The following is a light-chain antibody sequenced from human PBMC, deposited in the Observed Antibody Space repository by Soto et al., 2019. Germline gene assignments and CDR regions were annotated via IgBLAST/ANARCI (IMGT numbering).Light chain of an antibody. Sequence: EIAMTQSPATLSVSPGGRAILSCRASQSISSSLAWYQQRHGQGPRLLIYDASTRATGVPPRFSGSGSGTEFTLTTSSPQSEDFAGYYCQPYKYWPPMYTFGQGTKVEIK. CDR2: DAS. V-gene: IGKV3-15*01. J-gene: IGKJ2*01. CDR3: QPYKYWPPMYT. CDR1: QSISSS.